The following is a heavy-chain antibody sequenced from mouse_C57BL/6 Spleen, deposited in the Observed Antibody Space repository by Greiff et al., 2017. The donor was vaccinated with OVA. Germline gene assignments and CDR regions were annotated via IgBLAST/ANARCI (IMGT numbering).Heavy chain of an antibody. CDR3: ARGGSSQAWFAY. J-gene: IGHJ3*01. CDR2: IDPSDSYT. CDR1: GYTFTSYW. D-gene: IGHD1-1*01. Sequence: QVHVKQSGAELVKPGASVKLSCKASGYTFTSYWMQWVKQRPGQGLEWIGEIDPSDSYTNYNQKFKGKATLTVDTSSSTAYMQLSSLTSEDSAVYYCARGGSSQAWFAYWGQGTLVTVSA. V-gene: IGHV1-50*01.